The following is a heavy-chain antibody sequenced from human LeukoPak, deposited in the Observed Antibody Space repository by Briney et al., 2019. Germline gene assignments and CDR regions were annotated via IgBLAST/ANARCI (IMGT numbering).Heavy chain of an antibody. CDR1: GYTFTSYD. CDR3: ARWEDTGAFDI. Sequence: ASVKVSCKASGYTFTSYDINRVRQATGQGLEWMGWMNPNSGNTGYAQKFQGRVTITRNTSISTAYMELSSLRSEDTAVYYCARWEDTGAFDIWGQGTMVTVSS. J-gene: IGHJ3*02. V-gene: IGHV1-8*03. CDR2: MNPNSGNT. D-gene: IGHD1-26*01.